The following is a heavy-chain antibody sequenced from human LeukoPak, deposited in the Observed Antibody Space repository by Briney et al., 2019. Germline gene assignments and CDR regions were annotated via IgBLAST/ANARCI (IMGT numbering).Heavy chain of an antibody. V-gene: IGHV4-59*01. Sequence: SETLSLTCTVSGGSISSYYWSWIRQPPGKGLEWIGYIYYSGSTNYNPSLKSRVTISVDTSKNQFSLKLSSVTAADTAVYYCARGGYSSSWSPYDAFDIWGQGAMVTVSS. CDR2: IYYSGST. D-gene: IGHD6-13*01. CDR1: GGSISSYY. J-gene: IGHJ3*02. CDR3: ARGGYSSSWSPYDAFDI.